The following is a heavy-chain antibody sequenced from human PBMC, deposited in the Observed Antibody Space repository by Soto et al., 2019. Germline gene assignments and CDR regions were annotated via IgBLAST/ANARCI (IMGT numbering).Heavy chain of an antibody. CDR1: GGSISSGDYY. V-gene: IGHV4-30-4*01. CDR3: ARVADCSGGRCYFSVDY. J-gene: IGHJ4*02. CDR2: IYYSGST. Sequence: QVQLQESGPGLVKPSQTLSLTCTVSGGSISSGDYYWSWIRQPPGKGLEWIGYIYYSGSTYYNPSLKSQVTTSVDTSKNQFSLKLSSVTAADTAVYYCARVADCSGGRCYFSVDYWGQGTLVTVSS. D-gene: IGHD2-15*01.